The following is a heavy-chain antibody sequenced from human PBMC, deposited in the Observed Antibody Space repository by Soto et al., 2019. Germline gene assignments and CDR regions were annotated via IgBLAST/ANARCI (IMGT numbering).Heavy chain of an antibody. J-gene: IGHJ6*02. CDR3: AKDLQSYGDYDYYCYGMDV. CDR1: GFTFSTYG. CDR2: ISYDGINK. V-gene: IGHV3-30*18. D-gene: IGHD4-17*01. Sequence: QVQLVESGGGEVQPGRSLTLSCAASGFTFSTYGMHWVRQTPGKGLEGGAVISYDGINKFYSDSVKGRFTISRDNFKNTLTLQMNSLRADDTAVYSCAKDLQSYGDYDYYCYGMDVWGLGTRVTVSS.